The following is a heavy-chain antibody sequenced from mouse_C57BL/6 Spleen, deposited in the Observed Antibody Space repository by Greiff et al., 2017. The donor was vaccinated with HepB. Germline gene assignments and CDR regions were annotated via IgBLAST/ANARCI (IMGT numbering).Heavy chain of an antibody. CDR3: AGALYGNGAMDY. CDR1: GFPITSGYY. V-gene: IGHV12-3*01. CDR2: ITHSGET. J-gene: IGHJ4*01. D-gene: IGHD2-1*01. Sequence: VNLVESGPGLVKPSQSLFLTCSITGFPITSGYYWIWIRQSPGKPLEWMGYITHSGETFYNPSLQSPISITRETSKNQFFLQLNSVTTEDTAMYYCAGALYGNGAMDYWGQGTSVTVSS.